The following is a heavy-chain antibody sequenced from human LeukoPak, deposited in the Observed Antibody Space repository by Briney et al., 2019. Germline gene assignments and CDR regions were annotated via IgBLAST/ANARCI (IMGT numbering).Heavy chain of an antibody. V-gene: IGHV3-7*03. D-gene: IGHD3-16*01. J-gene: IGHJ6*02. CDR3: ARGGGLDV. CDR1: GFTFSIYA. Sequence: GGSLRLSRAASGFTFSIYAVSWVRQAPGKGLEWVASINHNGNVNYYVDSVKGRFTISRDNAKNSLYLQMSNLRAEDTAVYFCARGGGLDVWGQGATVTVSS. CDR2: INHNGNVN.